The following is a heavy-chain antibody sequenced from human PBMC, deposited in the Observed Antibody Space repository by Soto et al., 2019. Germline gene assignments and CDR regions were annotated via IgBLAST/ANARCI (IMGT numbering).Heavy chain of an antibody. Sequence: GGSLRLSCAASGFTFSSYAMSWVRQAPGKGLEWVSAISGSGGSTYYADSVKGRFTISRDNSKNTLYLQMNSLRAEDTAVYYCANPVGGAMEFNAFDIWGQGTMVTVSS. CDR2: ISGSGGST. CDR3: ANPVGGAMEFNAFDI. D-gene: IGHD3-16*01. V-gene: IGHV3-23*01. CDR1: GFTFSSYA. J-gene: IGHJ3*02.